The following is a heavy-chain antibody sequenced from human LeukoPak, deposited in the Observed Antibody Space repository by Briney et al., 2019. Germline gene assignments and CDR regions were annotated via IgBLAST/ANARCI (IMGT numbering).Heavy chain of an antibody. D-gene: IGHD1-1*01. CDR1: GGSISSYY. J-gene: IGHJ3*02. CDR2: IYYSGST. V-gene: IGHV4-39*07. CDR3: ARGNVDAFDI. Sequence: SETLSLTCTVSGGSISSYYWGWIRQPPGKGLEWIGSIYYSGSTYYNPSLKSRVTISVDTSKNQFSLKLSSVTAADTAVYYCARGNVDAFDIWGQGTMVTVSS.